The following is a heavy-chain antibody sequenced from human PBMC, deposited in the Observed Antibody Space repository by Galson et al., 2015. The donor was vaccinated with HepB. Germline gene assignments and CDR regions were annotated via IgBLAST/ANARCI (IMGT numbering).Heavy chain of an antibody. V-gene: IGHV1-69*13. CDR2: IIPIFGTA. CDR1: GGTFSSYA. J-gene: IGHJ6*02. D-gene: IGHD3-22*01. Sequence: SVKVSCKASGGTFSSYAISWVRQAPGQGLEWMGGIIPIFGTANYAQKFQGRVTITADESTSTAYMELSSLRSEDTAVYYCARDPHGHYYDSSGYYPKDYYYYGMDVWGQGTTVTVSS. CDR3: ARDPHGHYYDSSGYYPKDYYYYGMDV.